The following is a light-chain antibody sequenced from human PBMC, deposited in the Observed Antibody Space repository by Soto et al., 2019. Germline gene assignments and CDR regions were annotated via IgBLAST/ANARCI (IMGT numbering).Light chain of an antibody. Sequence: DIVMTQSPDSLAVSLGERATINCKSSQSLLDSSNNKTYLAWYQQRLGQPPNLLIFWASTRESGVPDRFSGSGSGTDFTLTISSLQAEDVAVYYCHQYYSTPRTFGQGTKVEIK. CDR1: QSLLDSSNNKTY. J-gene: IGKJ1*01. CDR3: HQYYSTPRT. V-gene: IGKV4-1*01. CDR2: WAS.